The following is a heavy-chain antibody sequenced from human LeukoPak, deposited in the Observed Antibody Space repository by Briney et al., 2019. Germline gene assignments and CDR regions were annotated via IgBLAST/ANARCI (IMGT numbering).Heavy chain of an antibody. D-gene: IGHD3-9*01. CDR3: ALGLVTDY. J-gene: IGHJ4*02. Sequence: PGGSLRLSCAASGFTVSSNFMSWVRQAPGKGLEWVSVIYSGGSAYYADSVKGRFTISRDNSKNTLYLQMNSLRVEDTAVYYCALGLVTDYWGQGTLVTVSS. CDR2: IYSGGSA. V-gene: IGHV3-66*01. CDR1: GFTVSSNF.